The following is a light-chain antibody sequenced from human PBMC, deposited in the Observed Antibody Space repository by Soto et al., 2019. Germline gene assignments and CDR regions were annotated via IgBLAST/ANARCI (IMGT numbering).Light chain of an antibody. CDR1: NSDIGGYNY. Sequence: QSALTQPPSVSGSPGQSITISCTGTNSDIGGYNYVSWFQQHPDKAPKLMIYDVHGRPSGVSNRFSGSKSGNTASLTISGLQAEDEADYYCSSFTSSGTRVFGTGTKVTVL. CDR2: DVH. V-gene: IGLV2-14*01. J-gene: IGLJ1*01. CDR3: SSFTSSGTRV.